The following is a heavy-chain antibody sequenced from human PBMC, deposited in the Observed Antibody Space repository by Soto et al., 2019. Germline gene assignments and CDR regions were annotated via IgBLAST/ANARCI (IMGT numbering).Heavy chain of an antibody. J-gene: IGHJ6*02. D-gene: IGHD3-3*01. CDR1: GFTFSSYG. Sequence: GGSLRLSCAASGFTFSSYGMHWVRQAPGKGLEWVAVIWYDGSNKYYADSVKGRFTISRDNSKNTLYLQMNSLRAEDTAVYYCAREQYYDFWSGYYQRAYYYGMDVWGQGTTVTVSS. CDR2: IWYDGSNK. CDR3: AREQYYDFWSGYYQRAYYYGMDV. V-gene: IGHV3-33*01.